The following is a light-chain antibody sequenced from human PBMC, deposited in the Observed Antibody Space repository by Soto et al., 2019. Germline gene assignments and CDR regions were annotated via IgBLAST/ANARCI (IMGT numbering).Light chain of an antibody. CDR3: QQYSRSSIT. Sequence: EIVLTQSPGTLSLSPGEGATLSCRASQSVNNNYLAWYQQKPGQAPSLLIYEAVRRATGIPDRFSGSGSGTDFTLTISRLQPEDFAMYYCQQYSRSSITFGPGTKVDVK. CDR2: EAV. J-gene: IGKJ3*01. V-gene: IGKV3-20*01. CDR1: QSVNNNY.